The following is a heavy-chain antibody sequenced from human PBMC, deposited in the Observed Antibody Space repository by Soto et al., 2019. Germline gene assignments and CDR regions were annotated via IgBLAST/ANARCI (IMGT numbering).Heavy chain of an antibody. CDR3: AGTYYYGSGTLYYYYMDV. CDR2: IIPILGIA. J-gene: IGHJ6*03. V-gene: IGHV1-69*02. Sequence: QVQLVQSGAEVKKPGSSVKVSCKASGGTFSSYTISWVRQAPGQGLEWMGRIIPILGIANYAQKFQGRVTITADKSTSTAYRELSSLRSEDTAVYYCAGTYYYGSGTLYYYYMDVWGKGTTVTVSS. D-gene: IGHD3-10*01. CDR1: GGTFSSYT.